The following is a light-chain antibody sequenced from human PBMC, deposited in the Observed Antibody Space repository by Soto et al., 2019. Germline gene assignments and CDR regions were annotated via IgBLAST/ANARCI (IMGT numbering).Light chain of an antibody. J-gene: IGLJ1*01. CDR2: DVS. V-gene: IGLV2-11*01. Sequence: QSALTQPRSVSGSPGQSVSISCTGTSSDVGRYSYVSWYQQHPGKAPKLMIYDVSERPSGVPDRCSGSKSGNTASLTISGLQAEDEADYYCCSYAGTYTGVFGTGTKVTVL. CDR3: CSYAGTYTGV. CDR1: SSDVGRYSY.